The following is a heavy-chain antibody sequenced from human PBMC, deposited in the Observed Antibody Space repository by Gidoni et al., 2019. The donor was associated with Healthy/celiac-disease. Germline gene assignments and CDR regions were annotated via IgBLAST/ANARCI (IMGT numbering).Heavy chain of an antibody. CDR3: ATDEGRDGYNLGGY. V-gene: IGHV1-69-2*01. CDR1: GYTFTDYY. D-gene: IGHD5-12*01. CDR2: VDPEDGET. J-gene: IGHJ4*02. Sequence: EVQLVQSGAEVKQPGAKVKISCKVAGYTFTDYYMHWVQQAPGKGLEWMGLVDPEDGETIYAEKFQGRVTITADTSTDTAYMELSSLRSEDTAVYYCATDEGRDGYNLGGYWGQGTLVTVSS.